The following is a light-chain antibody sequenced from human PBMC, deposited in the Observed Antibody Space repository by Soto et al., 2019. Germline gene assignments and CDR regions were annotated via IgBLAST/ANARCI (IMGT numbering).Light chain of an antibody. J-gene: IGLJ3*02. Sequence: VLTPPPSASGTPGQRVTISCSGSSSNIGSNTVNWYQQLPGTAPKLLIYSNNQRPSGVPDRFSGSKSGTSASLAISGLQSEDEADYYCAAWDDSLNGRVFGGGTKVTVL. V-gene: IGLV1-44*01. CDR2: SNN. CDR1: SSNIGSNT. CDR3: AAWDDSLNGRV.